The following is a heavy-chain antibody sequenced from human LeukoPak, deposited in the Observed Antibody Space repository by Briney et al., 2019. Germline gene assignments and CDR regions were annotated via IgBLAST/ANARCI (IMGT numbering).Heavy chain of an antibody. CDR2: INSDGSST. Sequence: GGSLRLSCAASGFTFSSYWMHWVSQAPGKVLVWVSRINSDGSSTSYADSVKGRFTISRDNAKNTPYLQMNSLRAEDTAVYYCARDLPIAVASLDYWGQGTLVTVSS. V-gene: IGHV3-74*01. CDR3: ARDLPIAVASLDY. D-gene: IGHD6-19*01. J-gene: IGHJ4*02. CDR1: GFTFSSYW.